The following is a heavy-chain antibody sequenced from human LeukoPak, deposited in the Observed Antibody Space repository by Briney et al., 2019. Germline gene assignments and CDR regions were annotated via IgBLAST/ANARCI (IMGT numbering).Heavy chain of an antibody. J-gene: IGHJ6*02. CDR1: GGSISSYY. D-gene: IGHD4-17*01. Sequence: PSETLSLTCTVSGGSISSYYWSWIRQPPGKGLEWIGYIYYSGSTNYNPSLKSRVTISVDTSKNQFSLKLSSVTAADTTVYYCSRLNLLSDYGHYYYYYYGMDVWGQGTTVTVSS. V-gene: IGHV4-59*08. CDR3: SRLNLLSDYGHYYYYYYGMDV. CDR2: IYYSGST.